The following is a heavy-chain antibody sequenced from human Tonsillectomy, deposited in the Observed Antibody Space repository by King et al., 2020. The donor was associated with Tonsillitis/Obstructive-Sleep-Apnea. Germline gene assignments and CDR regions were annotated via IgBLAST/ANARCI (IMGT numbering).Heavy chain of an antibody. CDR1: GFTFSSYA. CDR2: ISYDGSNK. CDR3: AREGGSGRYYFDY. Sequence: VQLVESGGGVVQPGRSLRLSCAASGFTFSSYAMHWVRQAPGKGLEWVAVISYDGSNKYCADSVKGRFTISRDNSKNTLYLQMNSLRAEDTAVYYCAREGGSGRYYFDYWGQGTLVTVSS. D-gene: IGHD3-10*01. V-gene: IGHV3-30*04. J-gene: IGHJ4*02.